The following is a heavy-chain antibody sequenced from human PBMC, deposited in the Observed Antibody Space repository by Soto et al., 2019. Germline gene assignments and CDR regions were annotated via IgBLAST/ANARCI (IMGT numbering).Heavy chain of an antibody. CDR3: ARLSIGARAGDYYYYYGMDV. CDR2: INHSGIT. V-gene: IGHV4-34*01. J-gene: IGHJ6*02. D-gene: IGHD6-6*01. CDR1: GGSFSGYY. Sequence: SETLSLTCAVYGGSFSGYYWSWIRQPPGKGLEWIGEINHSGITNYNPSLKSRVTISVDTSKNQVYLKLSSVTAADTAVYYCARLSIGARAGDYYYYYGMDVWGQGTTVTVSS.